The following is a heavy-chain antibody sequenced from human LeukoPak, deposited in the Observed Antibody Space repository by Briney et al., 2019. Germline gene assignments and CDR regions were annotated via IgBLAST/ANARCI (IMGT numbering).Heavy chain of an antibody. Sequence: GASVKVSCKASGGTFSSYAISWVRQAPGQGLEWMGWISAYDGNTNYAQKLQGRVTMTTDTSTSTAYMELRSLRSDDTAVYYCASSPARYPYGSGSFDYWGQGTLVTVSS. CDR3: ASSPARYPYGSGSFDY. CDR1: GGTFSSYA. CDR2: ISAYDGNT. D-gene: IGHD3-10*01. V-gene: IGHV1-18*01. J-gene: IGHJ4*02.